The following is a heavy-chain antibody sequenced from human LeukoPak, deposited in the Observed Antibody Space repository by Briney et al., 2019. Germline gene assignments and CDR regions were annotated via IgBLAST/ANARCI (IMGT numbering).Heavy chain of an antibody. CDR2: IIPIFGTA. CDR1: GGTFSSYA. D-gene: IGHD1-7*01. CDR3: ARVGITGTSPDY. J-gene: IGHJ4*02. V-gene: IGHV1-69*05. Sequence: ASVKVSCKVSGGTFSSYAISWVRQAPGQGLEWMGGIIPIFGTANYAQKFQGRVTITTDESTSTAYMELSSLRSEDTAVYYCARVGITGTSPDYWGQGTLVTVSS.